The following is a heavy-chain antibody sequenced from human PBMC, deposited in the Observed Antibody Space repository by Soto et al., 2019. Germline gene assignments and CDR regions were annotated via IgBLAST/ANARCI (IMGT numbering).Heavy chain of an antibody. V-gene: IGHV3-23*01. CDR2: ITGSAGGT. J-gene: IGHJ1*01. CDR1: GFTFSNYA. Sequence: VGSLRLSCAASGFTFSNYAMSWVRQAPGKGLEWVSTITGSAGGTYYADSMKGRFTISRDNSKSTLYLQMYSLRVEDTAVYYCARESEHWGQSTMVTVSS. CDR3: ARESEH.